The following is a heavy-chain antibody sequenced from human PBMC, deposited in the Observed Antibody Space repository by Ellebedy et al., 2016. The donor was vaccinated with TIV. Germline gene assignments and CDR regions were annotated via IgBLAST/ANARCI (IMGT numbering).Heavy chain of an antibody. CDR1: GGIFNSNA. CDR3: VRDLSTADYRDY. V-gene: IGHV1-46*02. CDR2: INPIGGST. D-gene: IGHD4-11*01. J-gene: IGHJ4*02. Sequence: ASVKVSCKASGGIFNSNAISWVRQAPGQGLEWMGVINPIGGSTTYAQKFQGRVAMTRDTSTSTVYMELSSLRSEDTAVYYCVRDLSTADYRDYWGQGTLVTVSS.